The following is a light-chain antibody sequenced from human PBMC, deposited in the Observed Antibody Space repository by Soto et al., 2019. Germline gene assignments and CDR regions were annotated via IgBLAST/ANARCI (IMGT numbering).Light chain of an antibody. V-gene: IGKV3-15*01. CDR3: QQYNNWPPIT. Sequence: EIVMTQSPATLSVSPGERATLSCRASQSVSGNLAWYQQKPGQAPRLLIYAASTRATGIPARFSGSGSGTEFTLPISSLQSEDFAFYYCQQYNNWPPITFGPGTKVDIK. CDR2: AAS. J-gene: IGKJ3*01. CDR1: QSVSGN.